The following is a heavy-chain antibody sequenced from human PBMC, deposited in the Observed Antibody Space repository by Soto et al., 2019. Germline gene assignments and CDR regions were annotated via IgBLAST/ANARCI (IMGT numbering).Heavy chain of an antibody. Sequence: SETLSLTCTVSGGSISSYYWSWIRQPPGKGLEWIGYIYYSGSTNYNPSLKSRVTISVDTSKNQFSLKLSSATAADTAVYYCARRIYDFWSGYQYYFDYWGQGTLVTVSS. D-gene: IGHD3-3*01. CDR1: GGSISSYY. CDR3: ARRIYDFWSGYQYYFDY. J-gene: IGHJ4*02. V-gene: IGHV4-59*01. CDR2: IYYSGST.